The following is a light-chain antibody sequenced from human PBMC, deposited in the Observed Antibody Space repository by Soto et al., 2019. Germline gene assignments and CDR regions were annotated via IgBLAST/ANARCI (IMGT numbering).Light chain of an antibody. CDR3: QQYGSSPLT. J-gene: IGKJ4*01. CDR1: ESVSDNY. Sequence: EIVLTQSPGTLSLSPGERAPLSCRASESVSDNYLAWYQQRSGQAPRLVIYGASSRASAVPDRFSGSGSGADFTLTISRVEPEDFAMYSCQQYGSSPLTFGGGTKVEIK. V-gene: IGKV3-20*01. CDR2: GAS.